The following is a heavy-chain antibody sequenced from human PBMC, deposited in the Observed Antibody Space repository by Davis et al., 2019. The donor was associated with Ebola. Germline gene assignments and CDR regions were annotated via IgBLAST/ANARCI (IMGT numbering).Heavy chain of an antibody. CDR3: AKDFYDSSGRYFDY. D-gene: IGHD3-22*01. Sequence: GESLKISCAASEFTFSGYAMSWVRQAPGKGLEWVSAISGSGGSTYYAGSVKGRFTISRDNSKNTLYLQMNSLRAEDTAVYYCAKDFYDSSGRYFDYWGQGTLVTVSS. CDR1: EFTFSGYA. J-gene: IGHJ4*02. V-gene: IGHV3-23*01. CDR2: ISGSGGST.